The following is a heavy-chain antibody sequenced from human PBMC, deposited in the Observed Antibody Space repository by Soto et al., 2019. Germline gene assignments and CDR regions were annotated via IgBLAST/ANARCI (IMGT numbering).Heavy chain of an antibody. CDR3: TRDQSSSAHAFDI. D-gene: IGHD6-6*01. J-gene: IGHJ4*02. CDR2: IWYYGSNK. Sequence: PGGPLRLSCAASGFTFSSYGMHWVRHAPGKGLEWVAVIWYYGSNKYYADSVKGRFTISRDNSKITLNLQMNSVTAEDTAVYYCTRDQSSSAHAFDIWGQGTLVTVSS. V-gene: IGHV3-33*01. CDR1: GFTFSSYG.